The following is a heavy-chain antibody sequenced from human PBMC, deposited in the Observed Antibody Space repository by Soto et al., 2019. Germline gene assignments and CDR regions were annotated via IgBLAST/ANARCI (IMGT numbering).Heavy chain of an antibody. CDR1: GGSISSGGYY. V-gene: IGHV4-31*03. Sequence: SETLSLTCTVSGGSISSGGYYWSWIRQHPGKGLEWIGYIYYSGSTYYNPSLKSRVTISVDTSKNQFSLKLSSVTAADTAVYYCARDWYGSGSYYNVIGYWGQGTLVTVSS. CDR2: IYYSGST. D-gene: IGHD3-10*01. CDR3: ARDWYGSGSYYNVIGY. J-gene: IGHJ4*02.